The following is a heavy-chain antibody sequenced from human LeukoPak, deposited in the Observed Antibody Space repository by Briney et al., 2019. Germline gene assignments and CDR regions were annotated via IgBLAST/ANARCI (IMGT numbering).Heavy chain of an antibody. CDR1: GGSISSGSYY. J-gene: IGHJ4*02. D-gene: IGHD6-13*01. V-gene: IGHV4-61*02. CDR2: IYTSGST. CDR3: ARDALIAAALDY. Sequence: SETLSPTCTVSGGSISSGSYYWSWIRQPAGKGLEWIGRIYTSGSTNYNPSLKSRVTISVDTSKNQFSLKLSSVTAADTAVYYCARDALIAAALDYWGQGTLVTASS.